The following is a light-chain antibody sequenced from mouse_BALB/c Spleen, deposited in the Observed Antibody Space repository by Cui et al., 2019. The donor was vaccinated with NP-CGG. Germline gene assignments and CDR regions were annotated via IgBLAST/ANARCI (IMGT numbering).Light chain of an antibody. V-gene: IGLV1*01. Sequence: HALLTQETEFTTSPGETVTLTCRSSTGAVTTSNYANWVQEKPDHLFTGLIGGTNNRAPGVPARFSGSLIGDKAALTITGAQTEDEAIYFCALWYSNHWVFGGGTKLSVL. CDR3: ALWYSNHWV. CDR2: GTN. CDR1: TGAVTTSNY. J-gene: IGLJ1*01.